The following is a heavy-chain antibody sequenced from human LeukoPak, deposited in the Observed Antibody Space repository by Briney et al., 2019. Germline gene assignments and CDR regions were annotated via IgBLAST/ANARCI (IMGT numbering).Heavy chain of an antibody. Sequence: SETLSLTCTVSGGSISSYYWSWIRQPPGKGLEWIGEINHSGSTNYNPSLKSRVTISVDTSKNQFSLKLSSVTAADTAVYYCARGRGNWGDAFDIWGQGTMVTVSS. D-gene: IGHD7-27*01. CDR3: ARGRGNWGDAFDI. V-gene: IGHV4-34*01. CDR1: GGSISSYY. J-gene: IGHJ3*02. CDR2: INHSGST.